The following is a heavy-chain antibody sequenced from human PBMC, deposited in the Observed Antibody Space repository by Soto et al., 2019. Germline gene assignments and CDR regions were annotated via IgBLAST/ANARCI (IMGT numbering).Heavy chain of an antibody. Sequence: QVQLVQSGAEVKEPGASVKVSCEASGYTFTSYAMHWVRQAPGQRLEWVGWINADNANTKYSPRFQGRVTITRDTPASTAYMELSSLRSEDTAVYYCARDREQQLIRGYYYMDVWGRGTTVTV. CDR3: ARDREQQLIRGYYYMDV. CDR2: INADNANT. J-gene: IGHJ6*03. CDR1: GYTFTSYA. D-gene: IGHD6-13*01. V-gene: IGHV1-3*01.